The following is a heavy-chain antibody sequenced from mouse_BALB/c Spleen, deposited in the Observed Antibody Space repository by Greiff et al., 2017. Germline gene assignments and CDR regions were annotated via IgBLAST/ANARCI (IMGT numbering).Heavy chain of an antibody. Sequence: EVQVVESGGGLVKPGGSLNLSCAASGFTFSSYAMSWVRQSPEKRLEWVAEISSGGSYTYYPDTVTGRFTISRDNAKNTLYLEMSSLRSEDTAMYYCATYYDYDEGAYWGQGTLVTVSA. CDR3: ATYYDYDEGAY. CDR1: GFTFSSYA. D-gene: IGHD2-4*01. V-gene: IGHV5-9-4*01. J-gene: IGHJ3*01. CDR2: ISSGGSYT.